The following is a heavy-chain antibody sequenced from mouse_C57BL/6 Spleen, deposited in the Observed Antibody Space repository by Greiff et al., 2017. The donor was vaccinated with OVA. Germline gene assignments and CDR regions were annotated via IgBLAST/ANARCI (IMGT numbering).Heavy chain of an antibody. Sequence: VKLVESGAELVRPGASVTLSCKASGYTFTDYEMHWVKQTPVHGLEWIGAIDPETGGTAYNQKFKGKAILTADKSSSTAYMELRSLTSEDSAVYYCTRGYYYGSSYYFDYWGQGTTLTVSS. J-gene: IGHJ2*01. V-gene: IGHV1-15*01. CDR2: IDPETGGT. CDR3: TRGYYYGSSYYFDY. CDR1: GYTFTDYE. D-gene: IGHD1-1*01.